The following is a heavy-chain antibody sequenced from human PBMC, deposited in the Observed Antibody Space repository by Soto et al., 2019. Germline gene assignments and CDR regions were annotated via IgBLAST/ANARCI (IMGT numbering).Heavy chain of an antibody. Sequence: QVQLVQSGAEVKKPGASVKVSCKASGYTFTSYGISWVRQAPGQGLEWMGWISAYNGNTNYAQKLQGRVTMTTDTSTSTAYMELSSLRSDNTAVYYCASSITGTTGGYYYYYGMDVWGQGTTVIVSS. CDR1: GYTFTSYG. V-gene: IGHV1-18*01. J-gene: IGHJ6*02. CDR2: ISAYNGNT. D-gene: IGHD1-20*01. CDR3: ASSITGTTGGYYYYYGMDV.